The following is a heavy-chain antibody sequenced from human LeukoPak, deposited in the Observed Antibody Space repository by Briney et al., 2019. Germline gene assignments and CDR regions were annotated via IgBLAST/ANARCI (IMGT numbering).Heavy chain of an antibody. CDR2: IYPGDSDT. V-gene: IGHV5-51*01. D-gene: IGHD2-21*01. J-gene: IGHJ6*03. Sequence: GEPLKISCKGSGYIFTTYWVGWVRQMPGKGLEWMGIIYPGDSDTRYSPSFQGQVTISVDKSISTAYLQWSSLKASDTAMYYCARLGGISYYYYYYMDVWGKGTTVTVSS. CDR1: GYIFTTYW. CDR3: ARLGGISYYYYYYMDV.